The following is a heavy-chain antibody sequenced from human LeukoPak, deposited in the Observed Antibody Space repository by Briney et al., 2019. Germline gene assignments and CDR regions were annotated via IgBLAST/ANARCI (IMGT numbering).Heavy chain of an antibody. V-gene: IGHV1-18*01. CDR1: GYTFTSYG. J-gene: IGHJ3*02. Sequence: ASVKVSCKASGYTFTSYGISWVRQAPGQGLEWMGWISAYNGNTNYAQKLQGRVTMTTDTSTSTAYMELRSLRSDDTAVYYCARPSYYDLWSGYSAFDIWGQGTMVTVSS. D-gene: IGHD3-3*01. CDR2: ISAYNGNT. CDR3: ARPSYYDLWSGYSAFDI.